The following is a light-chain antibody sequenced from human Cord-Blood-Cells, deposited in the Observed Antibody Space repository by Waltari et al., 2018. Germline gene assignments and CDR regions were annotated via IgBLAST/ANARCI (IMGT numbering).Light chain of an antibody. V-gene: IGLV3-1*01. CDR1: KLEDKY. CDR3: QAWDSSTVV. Sequence: SYELTQPPSVSVSPGQTASITCSGDKLEDKYACWYQQKPGPSPVLVIYQDSKRPSGIPERFSGSNSGNTATLTISGTQAMDEADYYCQAWDSSTVVFGGGTKLTVL. J-gene: IGLJ2*01. CDR2: QDS.